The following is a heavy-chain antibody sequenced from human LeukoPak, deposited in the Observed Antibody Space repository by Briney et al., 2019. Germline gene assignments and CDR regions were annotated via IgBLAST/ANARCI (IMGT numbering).Heavy chain of an antibody. CDR2: ISGSGGST. Sequence: GGSLRLSCAASGFTFSSYAMSWVRQAPGKGLEWVSAISGSGGSTYYADSVKGRFTISRDNSKNTLYLQMNSLRAEDTAVYYCAKDYDSSGYYYLYYFDYWGQGTLVTVSS. CDR3: AKDYDSSGYYYLYYFDY. J-gene: IGHJ4*02. D-gene: IGHD3-22*01. V-gene: IGHV3-23*01. CDR1: GFTFSSYA.